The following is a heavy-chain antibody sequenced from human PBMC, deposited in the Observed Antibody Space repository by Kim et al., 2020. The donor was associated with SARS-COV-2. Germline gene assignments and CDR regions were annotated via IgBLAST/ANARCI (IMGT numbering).Heavy chain of an antibody. CDR3: AKDLVSASFRAFTV. J-gene: IGHJ3*01. D-gene: IGHD6-25*01. CDR2: IRRNSGVI. Sequence: GGSLRLSCAASGFTFGDFAMRWVRQVPGKGLEWVSGIRRNSGVIGYADSVKGRFTISRHNAENSLYLQMNSLRAEDTAFYYCAKDLVSASFRAFTVWGPG. V-gene: IGHV3-9*01. CDR1: GFTFGDFA.